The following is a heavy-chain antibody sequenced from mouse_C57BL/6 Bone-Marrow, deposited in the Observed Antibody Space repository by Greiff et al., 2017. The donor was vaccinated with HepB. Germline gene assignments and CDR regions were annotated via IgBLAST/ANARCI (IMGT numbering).Heavy chain of an antibody. CDR2: INPNNGGT. CDR3: AREGPHWYFDV. V-gene: IGHV1-22*01. J-gene: IGHJ1*03. D-gene: IGHD3-3*01. CDR1: GYTFTDYN. Sequence: VQLKESGPELVKPGASVKMSCKASGYTFTDYNMHWVKQSHGKSLEWIGYINPNNGGTSYNQKFKGKATLTVNKSSSTAYMELRSLTSEDSAVYYCAREGPHWYFDVWGTGTTVTVSS.